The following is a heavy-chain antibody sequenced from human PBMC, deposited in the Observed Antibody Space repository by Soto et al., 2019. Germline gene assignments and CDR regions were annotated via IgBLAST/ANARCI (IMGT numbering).Heavy chain of an antibody. CDR3: VSQRTTVITQAYFDY. Sequence: ASVKVSCKASGYSFTGYYMHWVRQAPGQGLEWMGWINLNNGVTLYAEKFQGRVTMTRDTSISTAYMELTRLRSDDTTEYYCVSQRTTVITQAYFDYWGPGALVTVSS. V-gene: IGHV1-2*02. D-gene: IGHD4-4*01. J-gene: IGHJ4*02. CDR2: INLNNGVT. CDR1: GYSFTGYY.